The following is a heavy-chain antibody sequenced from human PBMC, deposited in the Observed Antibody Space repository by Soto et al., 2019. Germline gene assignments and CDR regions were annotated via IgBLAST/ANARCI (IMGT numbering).Heavy chain of an antibody. Sequence: PGGSLRLSCAASGFTFSSYSMNWVRQAPGKGLEWVSSISSSSSYIYYADSVKGRFTISRDNAKNSLYLQMNSLRAEDTAVYYCARALTSGIVVVPAAIWGQGTLVTVSS. CDR1: GFTFSSYS. CDR3: ARALTSGIVVVPAAI. V-gene: IGHV3-21*01. D-gene: IGHD2-2*01. CDR2: ISSSSSYI. J-gene: IGHJ4*02.